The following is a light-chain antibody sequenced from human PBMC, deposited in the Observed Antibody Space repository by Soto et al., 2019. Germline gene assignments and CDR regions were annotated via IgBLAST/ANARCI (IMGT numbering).Light chain of an antibody. CDR3: SSHTSGSTRV. CDR1: SSDVGGYDY. V-gene: IGLV2-14*01. CDR2: EVT. J-gene: IGLJ1*01. Sequence: QSVLPQPASLSGSPGESIAISCTGTSSDVGGYDYVSWYQQQPDKAPKLMIYEVTKRPSGVSNRFSGSKSGNTASLTISGLQAEDEADYYCSSHTSGSTRVFGTGTKVTVL.